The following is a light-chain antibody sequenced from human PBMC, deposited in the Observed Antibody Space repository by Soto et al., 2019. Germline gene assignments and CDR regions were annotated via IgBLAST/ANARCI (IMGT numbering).Light chain of an antibody. V-gene: IGKV1-5*01. J-gene: IGKJ2*01. CDR2: DAS. CDR1: QNISVW. Sequence: DIQMTQSPSTLSASVGDGDTITCRASQNISVWLAWYQQRPGKAPKFLMYDASSLETGVPSRFSGSASGTEFTLTFRSLKPDDSATYYCQQYDSSSPTFGQRTKLEIK. CDR3: QQYDSSSPT.